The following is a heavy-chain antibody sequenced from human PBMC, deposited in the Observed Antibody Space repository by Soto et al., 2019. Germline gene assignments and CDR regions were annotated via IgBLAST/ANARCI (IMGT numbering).Heavy chain of an antibody. CDR2: ISYDGSNK. CDR1: GFTFSSYG. Sequence: GGSLRLSCAASGFTFSSYGMHWVRQAPGKGLEWVAVISYDGSNKYYADSVKGRFTISRDNSKNTLYLQMNSLRAEDTAVYYCAKDSVTSGWSEYYYYGMDVWGQGTTVTVSS. CDR3: AKDSVTSGWSEYYYYGMDV. V-gene: IGHV3-30*18. J-gene: IGHJ6*02. D-gene: IGHD6-19*01.